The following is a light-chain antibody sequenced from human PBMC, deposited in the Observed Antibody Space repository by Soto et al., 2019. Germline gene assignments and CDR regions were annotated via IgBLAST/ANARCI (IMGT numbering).Light chain of an antibody. Sequence: QSVLTQPPSVFGAPGQRVTISCAGTSSNIGAGFDVHWYQQRPGSAPRLLIYGDINRPSGVPDRFSGSKAAPSAFLAIMGVQPEDEGDYYCQSYDNSLNGSHVVFGGGTKLTVL. V-gene: IGLV1-40*01. CDR3: QSYDNSLNGSHVV. CDR1: SSNIGAGFD. J-gene: IGLJ2*01. CDR2: GDI.